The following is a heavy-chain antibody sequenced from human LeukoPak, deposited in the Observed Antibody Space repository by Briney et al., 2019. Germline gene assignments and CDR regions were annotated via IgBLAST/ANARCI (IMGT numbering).Heavy chain of an antibody. CDR1: GFTFSSYS. V-gene: IGHV3-48*04. Sequence: GGSLRLSCAASGFTFSSYSMNWVRQAPGKGPEWVSYISSSSSTTYYADSVKGRFTISRDNAKNSLYLQMNSLRAEDTAVYYCVRRGLIVTEYLERWGQGTLVIVSS. CDR2: ISSSSSTT. CDR3: VRRGLIVTEYLER. D-gene: IGHD3-10*01. J-gene: IGHJ1*01.